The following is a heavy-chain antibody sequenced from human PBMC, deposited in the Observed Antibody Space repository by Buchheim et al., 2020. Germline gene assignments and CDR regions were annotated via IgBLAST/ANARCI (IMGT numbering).Heavy chain of an antibody. CDR3: AVLVPRTPVNY. J-gene: IGHJ4*02. D-gene: IGHD2-2*01. V-gene: IGHV3-48*01. Sequence: VQLVESGGGLVQPGGSLRLSCAASGFTFSAYSINWVRPAPGKGLEWVSYISSSSVTIYYADSVKGRFTISRDDAKNSLYLQMNSLRAEDTALYYCAVLVPRTPVNYWGQGT. CDR1: GFTFSAYS. CDR2: ISSSSVTI.